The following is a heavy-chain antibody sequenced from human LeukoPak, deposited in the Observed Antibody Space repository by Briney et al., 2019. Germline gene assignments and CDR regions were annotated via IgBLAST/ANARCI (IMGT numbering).Heavy chain of an antibody. V-gene: IGHV3-21*01. CDR1: GFTFSSYS. D-gene: IGHD2-2*01. CDR3: ARQYELYGLDI. Sequence: GGSLRHSCAASGFTFSSYSMNWVRQAPGKGLEWVSSISSSSNYIYYADSVKGRFTISRDNANNSLYLQMNSLRVEDTAVYYCARQYELYGLDIWGQGTMVTVSS. J-gene: IGHJ3*02. CDR2: ISSSSNYI.